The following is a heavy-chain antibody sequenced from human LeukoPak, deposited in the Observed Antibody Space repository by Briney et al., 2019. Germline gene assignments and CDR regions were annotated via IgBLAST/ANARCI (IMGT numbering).Heavy chain of an antibody. CDR1: GFTVSNNY. D-gene: IGHD3-3*01. Sequence: GGSLRLSCAASGFTVSNNYMSWVRQAPGKGLEWVSAISGSGGSTYYADSVKGRFTISRDNSKNTLYLQMNSLRAEDTAVYYCATNNLPRITIFGVAENWFDPWGQGTLVTVSS. CDR3: ATNNLPRITIFGVAENWFDP. CDR2: ISGSGGST. V-gene: IGHV3-23*01. J-gene: IGHJ5*02.